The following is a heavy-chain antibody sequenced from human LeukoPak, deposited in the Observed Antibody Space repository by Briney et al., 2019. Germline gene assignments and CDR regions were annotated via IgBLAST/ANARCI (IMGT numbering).Heavy chain of an antibody. CDR3: ARVGSSGFWFDP. CDR2: INPSGGST. Sequence: ASVKVSCKASGYTFTSYYMHWVRQAPGQGLEWMGIINPSGGSTSYAQKFQGRVTITADESTSTAYMELSSLRSEDTAVYYCARVGSSGFWFDPWGQGTLVTVSS. CDR1: GYTFTSYY. V-gene: IGHV1-46*01. D-gene: IGHD6-19*01. J-gene: IGHJ5*02.